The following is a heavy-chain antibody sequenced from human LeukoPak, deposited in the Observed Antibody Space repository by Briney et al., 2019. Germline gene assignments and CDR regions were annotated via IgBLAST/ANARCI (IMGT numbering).Heavy chain of an antibody. CDR1: GFTFSSYG. Sequence: GGSLRLSCAASGFTFSSYGMHWVRQAPGKGLEWVAVISYDGSNKYYADSVKGRFTISRDNSKNTLYLQMNSLRAEDTAVYYCAKVPIQTAATSYYYYYYGMDVWGQGTTVTVSS. J-gene: IGHJ6*02. D-gene: IGHD2-15*01. CDR3: AKVPIQTAATSYYYYYYGMDV. CDR2: ISYDGSNK. V-gene: IGHV3-30*18.